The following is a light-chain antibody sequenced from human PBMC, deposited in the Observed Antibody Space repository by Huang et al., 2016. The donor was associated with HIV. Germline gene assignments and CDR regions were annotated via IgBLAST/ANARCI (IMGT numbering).Light chain of an antibody. CDR3: MQSLEPAT. Sequence: DIVMTQSPLSLSVTPGQPASISCNSSQSLLHSDGKTYLHWFLLRPGQCPQLLISEVSNRFSGVPDRFSGTGSGTNFTLTISRVGSEDVGLYYCMQSLEPATFGQWTKVEIK. V-gene: IGKV2D-29*02. CDR2: EVS. CDR1: QSLLHSDGKTY. J-gene: IGKJ1*01.